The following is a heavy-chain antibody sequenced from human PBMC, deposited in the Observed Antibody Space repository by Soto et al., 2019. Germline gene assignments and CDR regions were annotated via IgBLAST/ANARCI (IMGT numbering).Heavy chain of an antibody. D-gene: IGHD3-10*01. V-gene: IGHV4-59*08. J-gene: IGHJ4*02. CDR1: GGSISSYY. CDR2: IYYNGNT. Sequence: SETLSLTCTVSGGSISSYYWSWIRQPPGKGLEWIGYIYYNGNTKYSPSLKSRVTISLDTSKNQFSLNLRSVTAADTAVYYCASMGYHYGSGSYPLDYWGQGTLVTVSS. CDR3: ASMGYHYGSGSYPLDY.